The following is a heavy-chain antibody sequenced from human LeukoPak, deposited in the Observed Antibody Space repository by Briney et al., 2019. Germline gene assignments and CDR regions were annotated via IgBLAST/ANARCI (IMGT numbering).Heavy chain of an antibody. V-gene: IGHV3-23*01. J-gene: IGHJ4*02. CDR2: ISGSGGST. CDR1: GFTFSSYA. D-gene: IGHD6-13*01. CDR3: AKDILSGSIAAAGSNDY. Sequence: GGSLRLSCAASGFTFSSYAMSWVRQAPGKGLEWVSAISGSGGSTYYADSVKGRFTISRDNSKNTLYLQMNSLRAEDTAVYYRAKDILSGSIAAAGSNDYWGQGTLVTVSS.